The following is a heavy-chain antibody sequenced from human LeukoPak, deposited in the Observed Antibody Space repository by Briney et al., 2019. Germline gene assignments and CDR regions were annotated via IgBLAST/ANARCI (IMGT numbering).Heavy chain of an antibody. D-gene: IGHD3-22*01. V-gene: IGHV3-33*06. Sequence: PGGSLRLSCAASGFTFSSYGMHWVRQAPGKGLEWVAVIWYDGSNKYYADYVKGRFTISRDNSKNTLYLQMNSLRAEDTAVYYCAKDHYDSSGYCDAFDIWGQGTMVTVSS. CDR3: AKDHYDSSGYCDAFDI. CDR1: GFTFSSYG. CDR2: IWYDGSNK. J-gene: IGHJ3*02.